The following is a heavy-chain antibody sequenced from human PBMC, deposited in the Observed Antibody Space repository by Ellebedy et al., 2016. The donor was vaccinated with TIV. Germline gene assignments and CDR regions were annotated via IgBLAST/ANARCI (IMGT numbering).Heavy chain of an antibody. J-gene: IGHJ4*02. Sequence: GESLKISCAASGFTFSSYWMSWVRQAPGQGLEWVANIKQDGSEKYYVDSVKGRFTISRDNAKNSLYLQMNSLRAEDTAGYYCARDSLFGGDCYLDYWGQGTLVTVSS. D-gene: IGHD2-21*02. CDR3: ARDSLFGGDCYLDY. CDR1: GFTFSSYW. V-gene: IGHV3-7*01. CDR2: IKQDGSEK.